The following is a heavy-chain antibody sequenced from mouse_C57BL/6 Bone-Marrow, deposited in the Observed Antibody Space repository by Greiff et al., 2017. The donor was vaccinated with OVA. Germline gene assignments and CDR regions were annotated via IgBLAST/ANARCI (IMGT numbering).Heavy chain of an antibody. Sequence: QVQLKQPGAELVKPGASVKLSCKASGYTFTSYWMHWVKQRPGQGLEWIGMIHPNSGSTNYNEKFKSKATLTVDKSSSTAYMQLSSLTSEDSAVYYCARLGYDYDNYWGQGTTLTVSS. D-gene: IGHD2-4*01. CDR3: ARLGYDYDNY. J-gene: IGHJ2*01. CDR2: IHPNSGST. CDR1: GYTFTSYW. V-gene: IGHV1-64*01.